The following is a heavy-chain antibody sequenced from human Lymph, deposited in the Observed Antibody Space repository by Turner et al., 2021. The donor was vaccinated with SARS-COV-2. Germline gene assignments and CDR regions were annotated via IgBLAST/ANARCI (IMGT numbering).Heavy chain of an antibody. V-gene: IGHV4-59*01. CDR2: IYYRGST. CDR1: GGSMNSNY. CDR3: ARETVNNWVDP. Sequence: QVQLQESGPRLVKPLEHIYLTCTVSGGSMNSNYWSWIRQPPGKRLDWIGYIYYRGSTNYNPSLESRVTISVDTSRNQFSLNLTSVTAADTAIYYCARETVNNWVDPWGQGTLVTVSS. D-gene: IGHD2-21*02. J-gene: IGHJ5*02.